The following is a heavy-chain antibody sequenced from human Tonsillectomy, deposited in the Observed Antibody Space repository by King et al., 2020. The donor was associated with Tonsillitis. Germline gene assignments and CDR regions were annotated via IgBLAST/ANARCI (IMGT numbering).Heavy chain of an antibody. CDR1: GFTFSNAW. J-gene: IGHJ4*02. D-gene: IGHD6-19*01. V-gene: IGHV3-15*01. CDR2: IKSKTDGGTT. Sequence: VQLVESGGGLVKPGGSLRLSCAASGFTFSNAWMSWVRQAPGKGLGWVGRIKSKTDGGTTDYAAPVKGRFTISRDDSKNTLYLQRNSLKTEETAVYYCTTGLRWVVLGEFVNYWGQGTLVTISS. CDR3: TTGLRWVVLGEFVNY.